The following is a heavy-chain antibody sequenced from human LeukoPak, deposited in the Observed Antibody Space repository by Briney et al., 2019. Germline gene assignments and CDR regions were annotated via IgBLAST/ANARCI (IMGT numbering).Heavy chain of an antibody. CDR2: ISDTGSTM. J-gene: IGHJ3*02. V-gene: IGHV3-11*01. CDR1: GFTFTHYY. CDR3: ARGRHALDI. Sequence: GGSLRLSCAASGFTFTHYYMNWIRQAPGKGLEWVSYISDTGSTMFYADSLKGRFTISRDNTKSSLSLQMNSLRAEDTAVYYCARGRHALDIWGQGTTVTVSS.